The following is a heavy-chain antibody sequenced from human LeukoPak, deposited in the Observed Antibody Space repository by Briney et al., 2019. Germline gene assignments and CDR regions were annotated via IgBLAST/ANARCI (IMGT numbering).Heavy chain of an antibody. D-gene: IGHD1-26*01. V-gene: IGHV3-66*01. Sequence: GGSLRLSCAASGFTFSIYAMSWVRQAPGKGLEWVSVIYSGGSTYYADSVKGRFTISRDNSKNTLYLQMNSLRAEDTAVYYCARDGHSGSLDYWGQGTLVTVSS. CDR3: ARDGHSGSLDY. CDR1: GFTFSIYA. CDR2: IYSGGST. J-gene: IGHJ4*02.